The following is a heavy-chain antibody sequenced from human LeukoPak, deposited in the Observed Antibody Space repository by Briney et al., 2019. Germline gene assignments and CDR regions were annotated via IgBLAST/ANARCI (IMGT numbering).Heavy chain of an antibody. CDR1: AFRFSSYG. D-gene: IGHD6-19*01. CDR2: IRSDSSNQ. V-gene: IGHV3-30*02. J-gene: IGHJ4*02. CDR3: AKVPLSSSGWDREYYFDC. Sequence: PGGSLRLSCAASAFRFSSYGMHWVRQAPGKGPEWVAFIRSDSSNQYYADSVKGRFTISRDNSKNTLFLEMNSLRAEDTAAYYCAKVPLSSSGWDREYYFDCWGQGTLVTVSS.